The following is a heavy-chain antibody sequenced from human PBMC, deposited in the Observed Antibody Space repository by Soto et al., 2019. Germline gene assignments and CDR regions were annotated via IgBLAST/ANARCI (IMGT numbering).Heavy chain of an antibody. D-gene: IGHD2-2*01. CDR2: INHSGST. V-gene: IGHV4-34*01. CDR3: ARGRFCSSTSCYRDWFDP. CDR1: GGSFSGYY. Sequence: QVQLQQWGAGLLKPSETLSLTCAVYGGSFSGYYWSWIRQPPGKGLEWIGEINHSGSTNYNPSLKSRVTISVDTSKNQFSLKLSSVNAADTAVYYCARGRFCSSTSCYRDWFDPWGQGTLVTVSS. J-gene: IGHJ5*02.